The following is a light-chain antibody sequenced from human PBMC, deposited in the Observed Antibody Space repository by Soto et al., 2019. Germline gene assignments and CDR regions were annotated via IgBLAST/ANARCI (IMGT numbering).Light chain of an antibody. J-gene: IGKJ1*01. CDR3: QQCFWHWT. Sequence: EIVMTQSPATLSVSPGDSATLSCRASQSVTSNLAWYQHKPGQAPRLLIYSSSTRAAGIPARFGGSGSGTEFTFSISRLQPDDFATYYCQQCFWHWTFGQGTKVDIK. CDR2: SSS. CDR1: QSVTSN. V-gene: IGKV3-15*01.